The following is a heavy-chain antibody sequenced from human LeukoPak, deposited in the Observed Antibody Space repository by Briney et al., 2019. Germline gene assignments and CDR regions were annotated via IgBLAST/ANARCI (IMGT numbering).Heavy chain of an antibody. V-gene: IGHV4-34*01. CDR2: INHSGST. D-gene: IGHD3-9*01. CDR1: GGSFSGYY. J-gene: IGHJ4*02. CDR3: ARAVLRYFDWPSAFDY. Sequence: SETLSLTCAVYGGSFSGYYWSWIRQPPGKGLEWIGEINHSGSTNYNPSLKSRVTISVDTSKNQFSLKLSSVTAADTAVYYCARAVLRYFDWPSAFDYWGQGTLVTVSS.